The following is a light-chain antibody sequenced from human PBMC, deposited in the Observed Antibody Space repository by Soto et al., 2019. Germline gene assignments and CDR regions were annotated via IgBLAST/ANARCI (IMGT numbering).Light chain of an antibody. J-gene: IGLJ1*01. V-gene: IGLV2-14*01. CDR1: GSDIGAYNY. CDR3: SSFTASYLDV. Sequence: QSVLTQPASVSGSPGQSITISCTGSGSDIGAYNYVSWYQQHPGKAPKLLIHGVTRRPSGVSSRFSASKSAYTASLTISGLQAEDEANYYCSSFTASYLDVCGPGTKVTVL. CDR2: GVT.